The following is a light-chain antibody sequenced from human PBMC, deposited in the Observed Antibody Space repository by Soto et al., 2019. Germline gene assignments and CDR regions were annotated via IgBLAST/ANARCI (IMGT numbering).Light chain of an antibody. CDR3: SSYTSSSTPV. V-gene: IGLV2-14*01. CDR2: DVS. Sequence: QSVLTQPASVSGSPGQSITISCTGTSSDVGGYNYVSWYQQHPGKAPKLMIYDVSNRPSEVSNRFSGSKSGNTASLTISGLQAEDEADYYCSSYTSSSTPVFGGGTKLTVL. CDR1: SSDVGGYNY. J-gene: IGLJ2*01.